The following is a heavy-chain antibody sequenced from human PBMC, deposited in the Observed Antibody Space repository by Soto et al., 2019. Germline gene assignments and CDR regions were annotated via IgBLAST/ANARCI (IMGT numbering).Heavy chain of an antibody. CDR3: ARDGDYYGMDV. J-gene: IGHJ6*02. CDR2: STSHSYGGTT. Sequence: GVSVRLSCTFSGFTSTDHALTWVRQAPGKGLEWVAFSTSHSYGGTTDYAASVKGRFTISRDDSKSIAYLQMNSLQIADTAIYYCARDGDYYGMDVWGQGTTVTVSS. V-gene: IGHV3-49*04. D-gene: IGHD3-3*01. CDR1: GFTSTDHA.